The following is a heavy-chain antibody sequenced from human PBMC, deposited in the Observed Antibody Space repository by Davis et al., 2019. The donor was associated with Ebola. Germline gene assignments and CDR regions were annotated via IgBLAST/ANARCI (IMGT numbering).Heavy chain of an antibody. CDR1: GFTFSTYS. D-gene: IGHD2-15*01. CDR2: IWYDGSNK. J-gene: IGHJ1*01. V-gene: IGHV3-33*08. Sequence: PGGSLRLSCAASGFTFSTYSMNWVRQAPGKGLEWVAVIWYDGSNKYYADSVKGRFTISRDNSKNTLYLQMNSLRVEDTAVYYCASTPGWYFHHWGQGTLVSVSS. CDR3: ASTPGWYFHH.